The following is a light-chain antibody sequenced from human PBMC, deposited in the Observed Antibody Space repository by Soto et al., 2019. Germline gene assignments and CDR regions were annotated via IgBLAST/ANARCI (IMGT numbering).Light chain of an antibody. V-gene: IGKV3-20*01. CDR2: GAS. CDR1: QSVSSN. J-gene: IGKJ3*01. CDR3: QQYGSSTPFT. Sequence: EILMTPTPFTLSVSPGGRATLSCMAIQSVSSNLAWYQQRPGQAPRLLIYGASIRATAIPARFSGSGSGTDFTITISRLEPEDFAVYYCQQYGSSTPFTFGPGTKVDIK.